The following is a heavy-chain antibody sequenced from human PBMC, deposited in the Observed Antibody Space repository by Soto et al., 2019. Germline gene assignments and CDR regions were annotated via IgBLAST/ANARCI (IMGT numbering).Heavy chain of an antibody. V-gene: IGHV4-34*01. Sequence: QVQLQQWGAGLLKPSETLSLTCAVYGGSFSGYYWSWIRQPPGKGLEWIGEINHSGSTNYNPSLKSRVTISVDTSKNQFSLKLSSVTAADTAVYYCARPMVRGVIRDDYWGQGTLVTVSS. CDR2: INHSGST. CDR3: ARPMVRGVIRDDY. D-gene: IGHD3-10*01. J-gene: IGHJ4*02. CDR1: GGSFSGYY.